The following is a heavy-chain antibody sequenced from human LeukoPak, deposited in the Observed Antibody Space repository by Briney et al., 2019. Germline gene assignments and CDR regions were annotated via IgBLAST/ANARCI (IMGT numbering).Heavy chain of an antibody. Sequence: GGSLRLSCVASGFSFSNYWMYWGRQAPGKGLVWGSRINSDGSYTDYADSAKGRFTISRDNAKDTLYLQMNSLRADDTAVYYCARADNWQSGGAWGQGTLVTVSS. CDR1: GFSFSNYW. CDR3: ARADNWQSGGA. V-gene: IGHV3-74*01. CDR2: INSDGSYT. D-gene: IGHD1-1*01. J-gene: IGHJ5*02.